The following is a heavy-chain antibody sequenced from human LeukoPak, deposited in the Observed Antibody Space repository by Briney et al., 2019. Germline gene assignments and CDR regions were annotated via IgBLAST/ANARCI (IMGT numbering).Heavy chain of an antibody. D-gene: IGHD3-22*01. CDR2: IYYSGST. CDR3: ASSGSSGYYQLDY. J-gene: IGHJ4*02. Sequence: PSETLSLTCTVSGGSISSYYWSWIRQPPGKGLEWIGYIYYSGSTNYNPSLKSRVTISVDTSKNQFSLKLSSVTAADTAVYYCASSGSSGYYQLDYWGQGTLVIVSS. V-gene: IGHV4-59*01. CDR1: GGSISSYY.